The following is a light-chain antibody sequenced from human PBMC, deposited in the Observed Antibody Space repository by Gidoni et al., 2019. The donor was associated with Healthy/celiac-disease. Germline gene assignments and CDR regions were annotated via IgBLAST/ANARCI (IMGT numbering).Light chain of an antibody. Sequence: SYELTQPPSVSVSPGQTASITCSGGKLGDKYAYRYQQKPGQSPVLVIYQDSKRPSGIPERFSGSNSGNTATLTISGTQAMDEADYYCQAWDSSTGVFGTGTKVTVL. J-gene: IGLJ1*01. CDR2: QDS. V-gene: IGLV3-1*01. CDR3: QAWDSSTGV. CDR1: KLGDKY.